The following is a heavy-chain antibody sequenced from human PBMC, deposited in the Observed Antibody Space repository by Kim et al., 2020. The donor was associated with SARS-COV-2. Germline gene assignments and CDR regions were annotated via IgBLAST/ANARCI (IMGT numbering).Heavy chain of an antibody. CDR3: ARVFLTGYYPYYYGMDV. V-gene: IGHV3-48*02. CDR2: ISSSSSTI. Sequence: GGSLRLSCAASGFTFSSYSMNWVRQAPGKGLEWVSYISSSSSTIYYADSVKGRFTISRDNAKNSLYLQMNSLRDEDTAVYYCARVFLTGYYPYYYGMDVWGQGTTVTLSS. CDR1: GFTFSSYS. D-gene: IGHD3-9*01. J-gene: IGHJ6*02.